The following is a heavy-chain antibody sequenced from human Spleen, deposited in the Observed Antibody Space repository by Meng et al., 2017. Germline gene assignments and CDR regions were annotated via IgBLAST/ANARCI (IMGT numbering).Heavy chain of an antibody. D-gene: IGHD3-10*01. Sequence: GSLRLSCTVSGGSISSSSYYWGWIRQPPGKGLEWIGSIYYSGTTYYNPSLKSRVTISVDSSKNQFSLKLSSVTAADTAVYYCARGHSGSYYNVPYFDYWGQGMLVTVSS. CDR3: ARGHSGSYYNVPYFDY. CDR2: IYYSGTT. CDR1: GGSISSSSYY. J-gene: IGHJ4*02. V-gene: IGHV4-39*07.